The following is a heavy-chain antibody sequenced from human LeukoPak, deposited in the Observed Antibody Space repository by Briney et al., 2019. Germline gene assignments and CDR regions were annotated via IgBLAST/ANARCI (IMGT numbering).Heavy chain of an antibody. Sequence: PSGTLSLTCAVSGGSISSSNWWSWVRQPPGKGLEWIGEIYHSGSTNYNPSLKSRVTISVDKSKNQFSLKLSSVTAADTAVYYCARVLRWEPPDAFDIWGQGTMVTVSS. CDR2: IYHSGST. CDR3: ARVLRWEPPDAFDI. CDR1: GGSISSSNW. V-gene: IGHV4-4*02. J-gene: IGHJ3*02. D-gene: IGHD1-26*01.